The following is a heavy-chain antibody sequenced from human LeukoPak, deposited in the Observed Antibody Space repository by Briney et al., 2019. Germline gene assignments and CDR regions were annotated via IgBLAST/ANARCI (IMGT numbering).Heavy chain of an antibody. J-gene: IGHJ4*02. D-gene: IGHD1-14*01. CDR2: IYSSGST. V-gene: IGHV4-4*07. CDR1: GGSMSNYY. Sequence: SETLSLTCTVSGGSMSNYYWNWIRQPAGKGLEWIGHIYSSGSTNYNPSPKSRVTMSIDTSKNQFFLKLSSVTAADTAVYYCARRTDYWGQGTLVTVSS. CDR3: ARRTDY.